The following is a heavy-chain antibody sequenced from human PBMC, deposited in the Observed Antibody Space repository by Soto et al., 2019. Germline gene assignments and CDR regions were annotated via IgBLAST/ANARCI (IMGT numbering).Heavy chain of an antibody. D-gene: IGHD2-15*01. J-gene: IGHJ6*03. Sequence: SGPTLVNPTQTLTLTCTFSGFSLSTSGMCVSWIRQPPGKALEWLARIDWDDDKYYSTSLKTRLTISKDTSKNQVVLTMTNMDPVDSATYFCARIQGNCSGGTCPLYYYMDVWGKGTTVTVSS. V-gene: IGHV2-70*11. CDR1: GFSLSTSGMC. CDR3: ARIQGNCSGGTCPLYYYMDV. CDR2: IDWDDDK.